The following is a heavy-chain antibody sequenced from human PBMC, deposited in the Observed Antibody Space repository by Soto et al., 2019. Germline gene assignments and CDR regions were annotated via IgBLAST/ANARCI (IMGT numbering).Heavy chain of an antibody. CDR1: GFTFSTYW. Sequence: EVQLVESGGGWVQPGGSLRLSCAASGFTFSTYWMTWVRQPPGKGLEWVANLDQDGSERYYVDSVRGRFTISRDNTKNALILQMNSLRTEDTAVYYCVCGGNFFVYWGQGTLVTVSP. CDR2: LDQDGSER. V-gene: IGHV3-7*01. D-gene: IGHD3-16*01. J-gene: IGHJ4*01. CDR3: VCGGNFFVY.